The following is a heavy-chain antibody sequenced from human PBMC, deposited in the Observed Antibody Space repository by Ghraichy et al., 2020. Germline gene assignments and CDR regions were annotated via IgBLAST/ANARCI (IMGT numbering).Heavy chain of an antibody. D-gene: IGHD4-23*01. V-gene: IGHV1-3*01. CDR3: AGEVDYGGDSYKWFDP. CDR2: INAGNGYT. J-gene: IGHJ5*02. CDR1: GYTFARYT. Sequence: ASVKVSCKASGYTFARYTMHWVRQAPGERLEWMGWINAGNGYTKYSQKFQGRVTITRDTSVRTTYMELRRLKSEDTAVYFCAGEVDYGGDSYKWFDPWGQGTLVTVSS.